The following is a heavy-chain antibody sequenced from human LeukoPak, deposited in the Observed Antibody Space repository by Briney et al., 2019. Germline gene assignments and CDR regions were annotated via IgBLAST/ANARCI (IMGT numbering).Heavy chain of an antibody. CDR1: GGSISSGSYY. D-gene: IGHD5-18*01. Sequence: SETLSLTCTVSGGSISSGSYYWSWIRQPAGKGLEWIGRIYTSGSTNYNPSLKSRVTISVDTSKNQFSLKLSSVTAADTAVYYCARELETAMVTYYFDYWGQGTLVTVSS. CDR3: ARELETAMVTYYFDY. V-gene: IGHV4-61*02. CDR2: IYTSGST. J-gene: IGHJ4*02.